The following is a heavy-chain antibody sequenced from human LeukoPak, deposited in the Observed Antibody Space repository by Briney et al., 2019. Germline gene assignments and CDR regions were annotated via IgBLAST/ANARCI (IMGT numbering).Heavy chain of an antibody. CDR2: IYPGDSDT. Sequence: GESLKISCKGSGYSFTSYWIGWVRQMPGKGLEWMGIIYPGDSDTRYSPSFQGQVTISADKSISTAYLQWSSLKASGTAMYCCARLPYDYSNYWDGPSPTSLDYWGQGTLVTVSS. D-gene: IGHD4-11*01. V-gene: IGHV5-51*01. CDR3: ARLPYDYSNYWDGPSPTSLDY. CDR1: GYSFTSYW. J-gene: IGHJ4*02.